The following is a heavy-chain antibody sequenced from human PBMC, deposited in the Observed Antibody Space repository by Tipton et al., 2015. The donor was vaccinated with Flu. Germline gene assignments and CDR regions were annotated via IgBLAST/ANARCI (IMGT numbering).Heavy chain of an antibody. Sequence: QSGAEVKKPGSSVKVSCKASGGTFSSYAISWVRQAPGQGLEWMGGIIPIFGTANYAQKFQGRVTITADESTSTAYMELSSLRSEDTAVYYCARGSVSDFGEVPPTSYMDVWGKGTTVTVSS. CDR1: GGTFSSYA. CDR3: ARGSVSDFGEVPPTSYMDV. V-gene: IGHV1-69*01. CDR2: IIPIFGTA. J-gene: IGHJ6*03. D-gene: IGHD3-3*01.